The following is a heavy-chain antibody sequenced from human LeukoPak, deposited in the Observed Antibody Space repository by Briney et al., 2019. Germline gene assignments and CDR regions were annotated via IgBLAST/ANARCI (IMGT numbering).Heavy chain of an antibody. CDR2: SGHSDGTA. CDR1: GFTFSSYA. V-gene: IGHV3-23*01. CDR3: AKGSRIAARPTIWFDS. Sequence: PGGSLRLSCAASGFTFSSYAMNWVRQAPGKGLEWLSSGHSDGTAYYADSVKGRFTISRDNSKNTLSLQMNSLRAEDTAVYYCAKGSRIAARPTIWFDSWGQGTLVTVSS. D-gene: IGHD6-6*01. J-gene: IGHJ5*01.